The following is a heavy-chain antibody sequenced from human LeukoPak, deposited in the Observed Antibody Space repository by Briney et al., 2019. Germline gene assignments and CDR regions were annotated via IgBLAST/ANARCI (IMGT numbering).Heavy chain of an antibody. CDR3: ARTLIAAAGPFDY. Sequence: SGTLSLTCAVSGGSFSGYYWSWIRQPPGKGLEWIGEINHSGSTNYNPSLKSRVTISVDTSKNQFSLKLSSVTAADTAVYYCARTLIAAAGPFDYWGQGTLVTVSS. V-gene: IGHV4-34*01. CDR2: INHSGST. D-gene: IGHD6-13*01. J-gene: IGHJ4*02. CDR1: GGSFSGYY.